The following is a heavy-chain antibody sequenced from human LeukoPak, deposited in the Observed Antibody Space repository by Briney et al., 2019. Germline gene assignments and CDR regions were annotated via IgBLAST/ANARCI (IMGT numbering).Heavy chain of an antibody. D-gene: IGHD2-2*01. V-gene: IGHV1-18*01. CDR2: ISAYNGNT. J-gene: IGHJ4*02. CDR1: GYTFTSYG. CDR3: ARADIVVVPAADFDY. Sequence: ASVKVSCKASGYTFTSYGISWVRQAPGQGLEWVGWISAYNGNTNYAQKLQGRVTMTTDTSTSTAYMELRSLRSDDTAVYYCARADIVVVPAADFDYWGQGTLVTVSS.